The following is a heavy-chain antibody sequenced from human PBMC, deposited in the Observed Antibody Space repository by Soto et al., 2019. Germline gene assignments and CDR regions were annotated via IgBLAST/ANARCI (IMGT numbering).Heavy chain of an antibody. CDR1: GFTFSSYA. Sequence: HPGGSLRLSCAASGFTFSSYAMHWVRQAPGKGLEWVAVISYDGSNKYYADSVKGRFTISRDNSKNTLYLQMNSLRAEDTAVYYCASEVSMVRGVITLDYWGQGTLVTVSS. V-gene: IGHV3-30-3*01. J-gene: IGHJ4*02. CDR2: ISYDGSNK. D-gene: IGHD3-10*01. CDR3: ASEVSMVRGVITLDY.